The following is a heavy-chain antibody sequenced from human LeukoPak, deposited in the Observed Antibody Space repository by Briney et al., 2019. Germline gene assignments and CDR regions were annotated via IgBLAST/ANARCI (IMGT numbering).Heavy chain of an antibody. CDR1: GFTFSSYE. CDR2: ISSSGSTI. V-gene: IGHV3-48*03. Sequence: GGSLRLSCAASGFTFSSYEMNWVRQAPGKGLEWVSYISSSGSTIYYADSVKGRFTISRDNAKNSLYLQMNSLRAEDTAVYYCASSGYYYASGYYFDYWGQGTLVTVSS. D-gene: IGHD3-22*01. CDR3: ASSGYYYASGYYFDY. J-gene: IGHJ4*02.